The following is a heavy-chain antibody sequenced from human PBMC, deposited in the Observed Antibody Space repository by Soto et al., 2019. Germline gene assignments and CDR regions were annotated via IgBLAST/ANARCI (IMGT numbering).Heavy chain of an antibody. Sequence: QVQLQQSGPGLVKPSQTLSLTCAISGDSVSSNSAAWNWIRQSPSRGLEWLGRTYYRSKWYNDYAVSVKSRITIHPDTSKNQFSLQLNSVTPEDTAVYYCARNQGRHRAAAGNFYYYYYGMDVWGQGTTVTVSS. CDR3: ARNQGRHRAAAGNFYYYYYGMDV. V-gene: IGHV6-1*01. D-gene: IGHD6-13*01. CDR2: TYYRSKWYN. J-gene: IGHJ6*02. CDR1: GDSVSSNSAA.